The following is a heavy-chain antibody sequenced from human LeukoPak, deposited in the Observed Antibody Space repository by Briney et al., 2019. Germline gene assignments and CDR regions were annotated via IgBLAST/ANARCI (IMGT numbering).Heavy chain of an antibody. CDR2: ISSGSSYI. J-gene: IGHJ4*02. D-gene: IGHD6-19*01. V-gene: IGHV3-21*01. CDR1: GFTFSTYA. CDR3: ARDWERGWEGSVFDY. Sequence: PGGSLRLSCAASGFTFSTYAMNWVRQAPGKGLEWVSSISSGSSYIYYADSVKGRFTISRDNAKNSLYLQMNSLRAEDTAVYYCARDWERGWEGSVFDYWGQGTLVTVSS.